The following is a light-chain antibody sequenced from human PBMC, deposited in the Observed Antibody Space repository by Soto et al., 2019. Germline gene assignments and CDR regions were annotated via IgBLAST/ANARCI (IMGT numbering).Light chain of an antibody. J-gene: IGLJ1*01. Sequence: QSVRTQPASVSGSPGQSITISCAGTSSEVGRYTYVSWYQQHPGKTPKLIIYDVYNRPSGGSNRFSGSKSGNTASLTISGLQAEEGADYYGTSYTSHSQPYVFGGVPEVTAL. CDR1: SSEVGRYTY. CDR3: TSYTSHSQPYV. CDR2: DVY. V-gene: IGLV2-14*03.